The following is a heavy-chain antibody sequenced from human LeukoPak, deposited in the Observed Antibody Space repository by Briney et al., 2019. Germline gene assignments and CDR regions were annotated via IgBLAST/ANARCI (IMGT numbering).Heavy chain of an antibody. CDR1: GYTFTSYG. Sequence: ASVKVSCKASGYTFTSYGISWVRQAPGQGLEWMGWISAYNGDTNYAQKLQGRVTMATDTSTSTAYMELRSLRFDDTAVYYCVRDRAVTAIFSDYWGQGTLVTVSS. CDR2: ISAYNGDT. V-gene: IGHV1-18*01. J-gene: IGHJ4*02. CDR3: VRDRAVTAIFSDY. D-gene: IGHD2-21*02.